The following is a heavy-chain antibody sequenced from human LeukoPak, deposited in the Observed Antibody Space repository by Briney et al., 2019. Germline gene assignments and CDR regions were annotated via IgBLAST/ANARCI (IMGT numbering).Heavy chain of an antibody. V-gene: IGHV3-7*02. Sequence: GGSLRLSCAASGFTFGSYWMSWVRQAPGKGLEWLANIKQDGSEKYYVNFVKGRFTMSRDNAKNSLYLQMNSLRAEDTAVYYCVRIPHSTSGYYFDYWGQGTLVTVSS. D-gene: IGHD2-2*01. CDR3: VRIPHSTSGYYFDY. J-gene: IGHJ4*02. CDR2: IKQDGSEK. CDR1: GFTFGSYW.